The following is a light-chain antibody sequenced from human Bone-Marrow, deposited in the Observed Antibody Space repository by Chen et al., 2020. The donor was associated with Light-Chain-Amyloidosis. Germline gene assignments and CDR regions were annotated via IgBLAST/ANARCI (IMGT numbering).Light chain of an antibody. CDR2: DSN. V-gene: IGLV1-51*01. Sequence: QSALTQPPSLSAAPGQNVTISCPGSSSNIGKNYVSWYQQLPGTAPKLLIYDSNKRPSGIPDLFSGTQSRTSAALGITGLQTGDEADYYCGAWDISLSGRVFGGGTRLTVL. J-gene: IGLJ3*02. CDR3: GAWDISLSGRV. CDR1: SSNIGKNY.